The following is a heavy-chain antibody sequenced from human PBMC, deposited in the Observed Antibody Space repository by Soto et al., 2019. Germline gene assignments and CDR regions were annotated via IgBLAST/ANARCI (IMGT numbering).Heavy chain of an antibody. J-gene: IGHJ4*02. D-gene: IGHD2-15*01. CDR1: GFTFSNYA. Sequence: EVQLLESGGGLVQPGGSLGLSCAASGFTFSNYAMIWVRQAPGKGLEWVSVISGSGGTTHYADSVKGRFTISRDNSKNTLYLQMNYLRAEDTAVYYCAKSDLRYCSGGSCGYYYFDYWGQGTLVTVSS. V-gene: IGHV3-23*01. CDR2: ISGSGGTT. CDR3: AKSDLRYCSGGSCGYYYFDY.